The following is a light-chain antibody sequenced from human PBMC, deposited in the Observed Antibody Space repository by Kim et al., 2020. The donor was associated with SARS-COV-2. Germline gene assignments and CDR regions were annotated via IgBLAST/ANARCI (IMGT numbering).Light chain of an antibody. CDR1: NIGSKN. V-gene: IGLV3-9*01. CDR3: QVWDSSTGV. J-gene: IGLJ3*02. Sequence: VALGQTARITCGGNNIGSKNVHWYQQKPGQAPVLVIYRDSNRPSGIPERFSGSNSGNTATLTISRAQAGDEADYFCQVWDSSTGVFGGGTQLTVL. CDR2: RDS.